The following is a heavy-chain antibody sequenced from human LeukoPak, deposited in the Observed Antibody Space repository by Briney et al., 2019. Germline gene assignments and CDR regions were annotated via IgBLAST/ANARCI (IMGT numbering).Heavy chain of an antibody. D-gene: IGHD3-3*01. V-gene: IGHV4-59*01. CDR2: IYYSGST. Sequence: PSETLSLTCTVSGGSISTYYWSWIRQPPGKGLEWIGYIYYSGSTNYNPSLKSRVTISLDTSKNQFSLRLSSVTAADTAVYYCARHGGRRYDFWSGYYNYYYYGMDVWGQGTTVTVSS. CDR3: ARHGGRRYDFWSGYYNYYYYGMDV. J-gene: IGHJ6*02. CDR1: GGSISTYY.